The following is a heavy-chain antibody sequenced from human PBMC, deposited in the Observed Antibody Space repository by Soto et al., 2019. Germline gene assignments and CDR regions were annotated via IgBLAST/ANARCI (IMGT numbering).Heavy chain of an antibody. CDR1: GGTFSSYT. Sequence: QVQLVQSGAEVKKPGSSVKVSCKASGGTFSSYTISWVRQAPGQGLEWMGRIIPILGIANYAQKFQGRVTITADKAXXTXYKXLSSLRSEDTAVYYCASSWGEMATIVFDSMDAFDIWGQGTMVTVSS. CDR2: IIPILGIA. D-gene: IGHD5-12*01. J-gene: IGHJ3*02. V-gene: IGHV1-69*02. CDR3: ASSWGEMATIVFDSMDAFDI.